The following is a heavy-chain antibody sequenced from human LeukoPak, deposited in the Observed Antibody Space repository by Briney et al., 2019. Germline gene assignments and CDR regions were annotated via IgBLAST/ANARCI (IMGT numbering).Heavy chain of an antibody. V-gene: IGHV4-59*01. J-gene: IGHJ4*02. CDR3: VRSGGYSSSWSL. D-gene: IGHD6-13*01. CDR2: IYYNGST. Sequence: SETLSLTCTVSGGSISTYYWNWIRQPPGKGLEWIGYIYYNGSTNYNPSLKSRLTISLDTTTNQFSLMLSYVTAADTAVYYCVRSGGYSSSWSLWGQGTLVSVSS. CDR1: GGSISTYY.